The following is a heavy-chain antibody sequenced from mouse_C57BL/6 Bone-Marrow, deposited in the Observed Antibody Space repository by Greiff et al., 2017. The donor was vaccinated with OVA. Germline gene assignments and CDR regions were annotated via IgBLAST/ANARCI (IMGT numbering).Heavy chain of an antibody. V-gene: IGHV1-76*01. CDR1: GYTFTDYY. Sequence: VQLVESGAELVRPGASVKLSCKASGYTFTDYYINWVKQRPGQGLEWIARIYPGSGNTYYNEKFKGKATLTAEKSSSTAYMQLSSLTSEDSAVYFCARSGGNWGFAYWGQGTLVTVAA. D-gene: IGHD2-1*01. CDR2: IYPGSGNT. CDR3: ARSGGNWGFAY. J-gene: IGHJ3*01.